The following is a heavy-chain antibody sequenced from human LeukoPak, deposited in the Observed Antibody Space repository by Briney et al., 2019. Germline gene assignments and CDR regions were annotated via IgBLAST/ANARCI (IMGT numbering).Heavy chain of an antibody. V-gene: IGHV3-48*04. CDR3: ARRRDFDY. CDR2: ISSSGNTI. J-gene: IGHJ4*02. Sequence: GGSLRLSCAASGFTLSTYSMNWVRQAPGKGLEWVSYISSSGNTIYYADSVKGRFTISRDNAKNSLFLQMNSLRAADTAVYYCARRRDFDYWGQGTLVAVSS. D-gene: IGHD6-6*01. CDR1: GFTLSTYS.